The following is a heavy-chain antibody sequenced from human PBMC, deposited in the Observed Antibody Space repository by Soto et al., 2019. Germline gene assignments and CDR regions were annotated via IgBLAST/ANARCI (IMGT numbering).Heavy chain of an antibody. CDR3: ARVGITRAFDI. V-gene: IGHV3-30-3*01. D-gene: IGHD1-20*01. CDR1: GFTFSSYA. CDR2: ISYDGSNK. J-gene: IGHJ3*02. Sequence: PGGSLRLSCAASGFTFSSYAMHWVRQAPGKGLEWVAVISYDGSNKYYADSVKGRFTISRDNSKNTLYLQMNSLRAEDTAVYYCARVGITRAFDIWGQGTMVTVS.